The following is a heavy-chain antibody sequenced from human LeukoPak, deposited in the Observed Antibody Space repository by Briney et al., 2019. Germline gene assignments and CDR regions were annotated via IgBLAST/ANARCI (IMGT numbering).Heavy chain of an antibody. CDR2: TSYSGSP. V-gene: IGHV4-39*01. D-gene: IGHD4/OR15-4a*01. J-gene: IGHJ5*02. CDR3: ATFEGAT. Sequence: SETLSLTCTVSGGSISSTPYYWAWTREPPGKGLEWIGCTSYSGSPYYTPSLKSRVTISGDPSKNQFSLKMSSVTAADTAVYHCATFEGATWGQGTLVTVSS. CDR1: GGSISSTPYY.